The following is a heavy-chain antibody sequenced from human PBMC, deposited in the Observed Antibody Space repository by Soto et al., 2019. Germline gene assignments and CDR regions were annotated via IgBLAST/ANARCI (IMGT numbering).Heavy chain of an antibody. CDR1: WHSINKYD. CDR2: VNPNSGET. J-gene: IGHJ5*02. V-gene: IGHV1-8*01. CDR3: SVTVGP. Sequence: SVKGYFKGAWHSINKYDINWVRQAPGQGLEWMGWVNPNSGETGFAQKFQGRITMTRNTSINTVYMELRSLRSDDTAVYFCSVTVGPWAQGTLVTVS.